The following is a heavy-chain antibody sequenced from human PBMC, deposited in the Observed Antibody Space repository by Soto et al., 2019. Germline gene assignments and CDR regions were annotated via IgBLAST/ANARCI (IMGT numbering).Heavy chain of an antibody. CDR1: GFAFSTYA. CDR3: AKDRLPTSGQRCYFDS. CDR2: TSLPYETG. V-gene: IGHV3-23*01. Sequence: DVNLLQSGGGSAQPGGSLRLSCATSGFAFSTYAMTWVRQVPGRGIDWVSTSLPYETGFYTVSVKGRFTIFRDNFRRILYLQMNDLLVEDAAIYFCAKDRLPTSGQRCYFDSWRQGRLGTVSS. D-gene: IGHD2-15*01. J-gene: IGHJ4*02.